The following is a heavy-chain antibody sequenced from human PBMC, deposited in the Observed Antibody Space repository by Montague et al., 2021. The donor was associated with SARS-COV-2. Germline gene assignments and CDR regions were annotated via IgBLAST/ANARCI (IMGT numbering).Heavy chain of an antibody. J-gene: IGHJ6*03. CDR1: GGSISSYY. CDR3: AREGGITIFGVVIGCPSYYYMDV. V-gene: IGHV4-4*07. D-gene: IGHD3-3*01. Sequence: SETLSLTCTVSGGSISSYYWSWIRQPAGKGLEWIGRIYTSGSTNYNPSXXSRVTMSVDTSKNQFSLKLSSVTAADTAVYYCAREGGITIFGVVIGCPSYYYMDVWGQGTTVTVSS. CDR2: IYTSGST.